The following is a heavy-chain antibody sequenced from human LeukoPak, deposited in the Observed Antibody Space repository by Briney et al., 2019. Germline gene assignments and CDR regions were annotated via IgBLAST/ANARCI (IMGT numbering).Heavy chain of an antibody. CDR3: SRAWDYYDSSGYFYNY. Sequence: GGSLRLSCAASGFTFSSYSMNWVRQAPGKGLEWVSSISSSSSYIYYADSVKGRFTISRDNAKNSLYLHMNSLRAEDTAVYYCSRAWDYYDSSGYFYNYWGQGTLVTVSS. J-gene: IGHJ4*02. D-gene: IGHD3-22*01. CDR1: GFTFSSYS. V-gene: IGHV3-21*01. CDR2: ISSSSSYI.